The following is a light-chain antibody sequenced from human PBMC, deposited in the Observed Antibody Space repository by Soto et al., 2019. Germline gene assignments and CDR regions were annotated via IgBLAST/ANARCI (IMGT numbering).Light chain of an antibody. CDR3: QHYGTSPST. V-gene: IGKV3-20*01. J-gene: IGKJ1*01. CDR2: SES. CDR1: QSISGTY. Sequence: DIVLTQSPGTLSLASVERATLSCMTSQSISGTYLAWYQQKPGQAPRLLIYSESTRATCIPDRFSGSGSGTDFTLTISRLEPEDFAVYYCQHYGTSPSTFGRGTKVDIK.